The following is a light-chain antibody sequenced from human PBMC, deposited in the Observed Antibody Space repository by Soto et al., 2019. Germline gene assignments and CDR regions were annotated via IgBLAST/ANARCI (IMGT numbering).Light chain of an antibody. V-gene: IGKV3-20*01. CDR1: QSVSNNY. J-gene: IGKJ5*01. CDR2: GAS. Sequence: ESVLTQSPRTLSLSPGERATLSCRASQSVSNNYLAWYQQKPGQAPRLLIYGASSRATGIPDRFSGSGSGTDFTLTISRLEPEDFAVYYCHHYGRSLSITFGQGTRLEIK. CDR3: HHYGRSLSIT.